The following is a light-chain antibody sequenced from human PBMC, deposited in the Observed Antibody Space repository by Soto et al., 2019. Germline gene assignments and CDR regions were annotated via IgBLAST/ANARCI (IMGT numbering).Light chain of an antibody. CDR1: QSVSSY. CDR2: DAS. CDR3: QQRSNWPPIT. Sequence: EIVLTQSPATLSLSPGERATLSCRASQSVSSYLAWYQQKPGQAPRLLLYDASNRAAGIPARFSGSGAWTDSSNTISSLEPEDCAAFYCQQRSNWPPITFGQGTRLEIK. J-gene: IGKJ5*01. V-gene: IGKV3-11*01.